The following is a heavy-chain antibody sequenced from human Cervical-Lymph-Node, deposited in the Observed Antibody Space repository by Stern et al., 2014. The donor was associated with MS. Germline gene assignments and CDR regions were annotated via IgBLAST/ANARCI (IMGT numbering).Heavy chain of an antibody. J-gene: IGHJ4*02. V-gene: IGHV3-15*01. CDR2: IKRKTDGGTT. CDR3: TTVGLRRWLHDY. Sequence: EVQLVESGGGLVKPGGSLRLSCAASGFTLSNAWMSWVRQAPGKGLEWVGRIKRKTDGGTTDYAAPVKGRFTISGDDSKNTLYLQMNSLKTEDTAVYYCTTVGLRRWLHDYWGQGTLVTVSS. CDR1: GFTLSNAW. D-gene: IGHD5-24*01.